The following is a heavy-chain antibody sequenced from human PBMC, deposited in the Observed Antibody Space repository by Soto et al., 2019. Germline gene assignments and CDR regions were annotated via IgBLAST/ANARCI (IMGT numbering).Heavy chain of an antibody. J-gene: IGHJ2*01. D-gene: IGHD7-27*01. CDR2: ISSSSSTR. CDR1: GFTFSSYS. V-gene: IGHV3-48*04. CDR3: ARHPQLGISWYFDL. Sequence: GGSLRLSCAASGFTFSSYSMNWVRQAPGKGLEWVSYISSSSSTRYYADSVKGRFTISRDNAKNSLYLQMNSLRADDTAVSYCARHPQLGISWYFDLWGRGTLVTVSS.